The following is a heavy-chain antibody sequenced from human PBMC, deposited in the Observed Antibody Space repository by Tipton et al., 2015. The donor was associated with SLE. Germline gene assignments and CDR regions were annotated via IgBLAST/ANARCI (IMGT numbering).Heavy chain of an antibody. D-gene: IGHD3-22*01. CDR1: SGSISSYY. J-gene: IGHJ3*02. Sequence: TLSLTCTVSSGSISSYYWSWIRQPPGKGLEWIGYIYYNGSTNYNPSLKSRVTISVDTSKNQFSLKLSSVTAADTAVYYCARESVLYYYDSSGYYSPAFDIWGQGTMVTVSS. V-gene: IGHV4-59*01. CDR3: ARESVLYYYDSSGYYSPAFDI. CDR2: IYYNGST.